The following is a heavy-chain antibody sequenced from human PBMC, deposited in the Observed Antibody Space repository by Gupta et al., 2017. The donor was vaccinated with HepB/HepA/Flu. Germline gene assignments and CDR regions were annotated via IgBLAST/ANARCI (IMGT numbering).Heavy chain of an antibody. CDR3: ARYSTRTGVYGMDV. Sequence: QVTLRESGPALVKPTQTLTLTCTFSGFSLSTSGMGVSWIRQSPGKALEWLARINWEDDKQYSTSLKTRLTISKDTSKNQVVLTMTNMDPVDTATYYCARYSTRTGVYGMDVWGQGTTVTVSS. J-gene: IGHJ6*02. CDR2: INWEDDK. V-gene: IGHV2-70*13. CDR1: GFSLSTSGMG. D-gene: IGHD1-1*01.